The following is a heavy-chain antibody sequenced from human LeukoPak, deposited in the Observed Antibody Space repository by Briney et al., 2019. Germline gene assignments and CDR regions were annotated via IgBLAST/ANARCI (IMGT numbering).Heavy chain of an antibody. CDR2: IYSGGGT. Sequence: GGSLRLSCAASGFTVSSNYTTWVRQAPGKGLEWVSVIYSGGGTFYADSVKGRFTISRDNSKNTLYLQMNSLRAEDTAVYYCARGSGYGTSWSDFDYWGQGTLVTVSS. CDR1: GFTVSSNY. CDR3: ARGSGYGTSWSDFDY. V-gene: IGHV3-66*01. D-gene: IGHD6-13*01. J-gene: IGHJ4*02.